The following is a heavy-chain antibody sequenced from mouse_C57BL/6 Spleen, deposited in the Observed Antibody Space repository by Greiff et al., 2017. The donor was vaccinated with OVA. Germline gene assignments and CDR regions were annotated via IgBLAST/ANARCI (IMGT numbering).Heavy chain of an antibody. CDR1: GFTFSNYW. D-gene: IGHD4-1*01. CDR3: LTGTDTFFDY. CDR2: IRLKSDNYAT. V-gene: IGHV6-3*01. Sequence: EVQVVESGGGLVQPGGSMKLSCVASGFTFSNYWMNWVRQSPEKGLEWVAQIRLKSDNYATHYAESVKGRFTISRDDSKSSVYLQMNNLRAEDTGIYYCLTGTDTFFDYWGQGTTLTVSS. J-gene: IGHJ2*01.